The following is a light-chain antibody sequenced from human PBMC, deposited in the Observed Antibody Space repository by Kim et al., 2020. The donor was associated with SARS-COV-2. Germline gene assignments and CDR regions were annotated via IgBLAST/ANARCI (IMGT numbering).Light chain of an antibody. CDR3: QAWDRGTVI. J-gene: IGLJ2*01. Sequence: SYELTQPPSVSVSPGQTATITCSGENLGEKYACWYQQKPGQSPVLVMYQDNKRPSGIPERFSGSNSGNTATLTISGTQAMDEADYYCQAWDRGTVIFGGGTQRNV. V-gene: IGLV3-1*01. CDR1: NLGEKY. CDR2: QDN.